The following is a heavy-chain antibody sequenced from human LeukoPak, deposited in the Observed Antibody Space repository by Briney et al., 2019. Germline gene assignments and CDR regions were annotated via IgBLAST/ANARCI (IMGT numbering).Heavy chain of an antibody. CDR3: ARAPYYYGSGNYYYYMDV. V-gene: IGHV4-61*02. D-gene: IGHD3-10*01. CDR1: GNSISSGDNY. J-gene: IGHJ6*03. Sequence: PSETLSLTCTVSGNSISSGDNYWSWIRQPAGKGLEWIGRIYTSGSTNYNPSLKSRVTISVDTSKNQFSLKLSSVTAADTAVYYCARAPYYYGSGNYYYYMDVWGKGTTVTISS. CDR2: IYTSGST.